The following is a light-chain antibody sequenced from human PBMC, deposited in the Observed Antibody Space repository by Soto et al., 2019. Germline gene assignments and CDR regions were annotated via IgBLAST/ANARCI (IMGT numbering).Light chain of an antibody. Sequence: DIQMTQSPSTLSASVGDRVTITCRASQGISRYLAWYQQKPGKAPKLLIYLTSILESGVPSRFSGSASGTEFTLTISSLQPEDFATYYCQQYNSYPWTFGQGTKVDIK. CDR3: QQYNSYPWT. CDR1: QGISRY. J-gene: IGKJ1*01. CDR2: LTS. V-gene: IGKV1-5*03.